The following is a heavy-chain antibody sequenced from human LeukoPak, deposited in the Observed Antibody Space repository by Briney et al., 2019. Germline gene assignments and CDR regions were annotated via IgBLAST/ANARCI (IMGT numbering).Heavy chain of an antibody. CDR1: GGSFSGYY. D-gene: IGHD3-22*01. J-gene: IGHJ4*02. CDR3: ARDGGGYSLFDY. V-gene: IGHV4-34*01. Sequence: SETLSLTCAVYGGSFSGYYWSWIRQPPGKGLEWIGEINHSGSTNYNPSLKSRVTISVDTSKNQFSLKLSSVTAADTAVYYCARDGGGYSLFDYWGQGTLVTVSS. CDR2: INHSGST.